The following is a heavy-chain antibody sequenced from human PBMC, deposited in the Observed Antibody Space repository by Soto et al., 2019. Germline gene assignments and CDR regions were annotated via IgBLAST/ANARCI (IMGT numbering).Heavy chain of an antibody. J-gene: IGHJ5*02. D-gene: IGHD4-17*01. V-gene: IGHV3-30*18. CDR1: GFSFSSYG. CDR2: ISYHGVNE. Sequence: QVQLVESGGGVVYPGRSLRLSCTASGFSFSSYGVHWVRQAPGKGLEWVPVISYHGVNEYYADSVNGRFTISRDNSKNMVFLQMNSLRVEDTAVYYCGKYSDYGDHRDWFDPWGQGTLVTVSS. CDR3: GKYSDYGDHRDWFDP.